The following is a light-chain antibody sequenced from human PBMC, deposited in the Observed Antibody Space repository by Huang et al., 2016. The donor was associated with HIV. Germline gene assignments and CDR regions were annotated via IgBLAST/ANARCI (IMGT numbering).Light chain of an antibody. V-gene: IGKV3-20*01. CDR2: GAS. J-gene: IGKJ2*01. Sequence: QAPRLLIYGASSRATGIPAKFSGSGSETEFTLTISRLAPEDFAVYYCQQYGASPYTFGHGTQLEI. CDR3: QQYGASPYT.